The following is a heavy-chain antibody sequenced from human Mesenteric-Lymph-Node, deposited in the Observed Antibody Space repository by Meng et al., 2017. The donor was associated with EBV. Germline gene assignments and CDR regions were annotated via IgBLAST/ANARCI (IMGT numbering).Heavy chain of an antibody. J-gene: IGHJ4*02. Sequence: LQLQESGSGLVRPSQTLSLTCAVSGGSIISGGYSWSWIRQAPGKGLEWIGFIYHSGTTYLNPSLRSRVNLSVDTSKNQFSLHLRSVSAADTAIYYCARSAGGDYFDYWGQGTLVTVSS. CDR3: ARSAGGDYFDY. CDR1: GGSIISGGYS. V-gene: IGHV4-30-2*01. D-gene: IGHD1-26*01. CDR2: IYHSGTT.